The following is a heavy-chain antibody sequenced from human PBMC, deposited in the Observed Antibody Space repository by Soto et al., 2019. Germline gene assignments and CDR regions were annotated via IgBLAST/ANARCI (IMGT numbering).Heavy chain of an antibody. Sequence: GGSLRLSCAASGFTFSTYSMNWVRQAPGKGLEWVSSISSSSSYIFYADSVKGRFTISRDNAKNSLYLQMNSLRAEDTAVYYCARDTVVAAIVYWGQGTLVTVSS. CDR1: GFTFSTYS. D-gene: IGHD2-15*01. J-gene: IGHJ4*02. CDR3: ARDTVVAAIVY. V-gene: IGHV3-21*01. CDR2: ISSSSSYI.